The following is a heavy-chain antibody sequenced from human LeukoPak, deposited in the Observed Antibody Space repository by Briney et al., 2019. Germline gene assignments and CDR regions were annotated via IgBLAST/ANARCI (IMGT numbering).Heavy chain of an antibody. Sequence: GGSLRLSCAASGFTFTSYSMSWVRQAPGKGLEWVSTISGGGGSTYYADSVKGGFTISRDNSKNTLYLQVNSLRAEDTAVYYCAKGGKWDVTPFDYWGQGTLVTVSS. CDR1: GFTFTSYS. V-gene: IGHV3-23*01. D-gene: IGHD1-26*01. J-gene: IGHJ4*02. CDR3: AKGGKWDVTPFDY. CDR2: ISGGGGST.